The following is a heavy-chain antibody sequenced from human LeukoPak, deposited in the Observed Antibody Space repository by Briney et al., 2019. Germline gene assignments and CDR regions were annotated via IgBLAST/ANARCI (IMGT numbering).Heavy chain of an antibody. Sequence: SETLSLTCTVSGGSISSYYWSWIRQPAGKGLEWIGRIYTSGSTNYNPSLKSRVTMSVDTSKNQFSLKLSSVTAADTAVYYCARDTYYCSSTSCPYYYYYYMDVWGKGTTVTVSS. V-gene: IGHV4-4*07. CDR1: GGSISSYY. J-gene: IGHJ6*03. CDR2: IYTSGST. CDR3: ARDTYYCSSTSCPYYYYYYMDV. D-gene: IGHD2-2*01.